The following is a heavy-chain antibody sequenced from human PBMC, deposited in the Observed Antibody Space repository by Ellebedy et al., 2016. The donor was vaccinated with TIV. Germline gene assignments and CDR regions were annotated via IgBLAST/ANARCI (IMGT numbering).Heavy chain of an antibody. CDR3: AAAHYYFYGKDV. Sequence: GESLKISCAASGFPFSSFEFNWVRQSPGKGLEWVSYISSSGTTKYYADSGKGRFTISRDNAKNSLYLQMNSLRAEDTAVYYCAAAHYYFYGKDVWGQGTRVTVSS. CDR1: GFPFSSFE. V-gene: IGHV3-48*03. D-gene: IGHD2-15*01. J-gene: IGHJ6*02. CDR2: ISSSGTTK.